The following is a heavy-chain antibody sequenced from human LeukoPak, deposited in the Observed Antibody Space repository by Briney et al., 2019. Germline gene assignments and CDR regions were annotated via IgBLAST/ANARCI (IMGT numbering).Heavy chain of an antibody. CDR1: GFIFSSYW. Sequence: GGSLRLSCAASGFIFSSYWMHWVRHAPGKGLAWVSRINTDGSSTSYADSVKGRFTISRDNAKNTLYLQMNSLRAEDTAVYYCAREKGTAMVTSCFDYWGQGTLVTVSS. J-gene: IGHJ4*02. D-gene: IGHD5-18*01. V-gene: IGHV3-74*01. CDR2: INTDGSST. CDR3: AREKGTAMVTSCFDY.